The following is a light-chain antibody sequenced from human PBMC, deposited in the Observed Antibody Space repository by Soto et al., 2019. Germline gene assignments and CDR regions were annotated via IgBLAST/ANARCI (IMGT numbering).Light chain of an antibody. V-gene: IGKV1-12*01. CDR3: KQSRSFPLT. Sequence: DLPMTRSRAYLYAQXVSEVTITXXASQDLNRWLAWYQQKPGEAPKVLIFAASSLQSGLPSRFSGGGSGTDFSLTISSLQPEDFATYYCKQSRSFPLTFGGGTKVDI. CDR1: QDLNRW. J-gene: IGKJ4*01. CDR2: AAS.